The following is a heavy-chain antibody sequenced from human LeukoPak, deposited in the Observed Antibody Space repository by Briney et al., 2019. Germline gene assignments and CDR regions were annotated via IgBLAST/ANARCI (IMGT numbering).Heavy chain of an antibody. CDR3: ASAPLNGDYFDY. V-gene: IGHV3-48*02. D-gene: IGHD4-17*01. CDR2: ISSSSSTI. J-gene: IGHJ4*02. CDR1: GFTFSSYS. Sequence: GGSPRLSCAASGFTFSSYSMNWVRQAPGKGLEWVSYISSSSSTIYYADSVKGRFTISRDNAKNSLYLQMNSLRDEDTAVYYCASAPLNGDYFDYWGQGTLVTVSS.